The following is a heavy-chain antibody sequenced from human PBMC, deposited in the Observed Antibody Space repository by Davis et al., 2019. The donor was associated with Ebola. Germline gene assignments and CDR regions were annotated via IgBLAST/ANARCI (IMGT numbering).Heavy chain of an antibody. Sequence: GGSLRLSCGASGFTFDAYAMTWVRQVPGKGLEWVSGINWNGASSGYADSVKGRFTISRDNVKNSLYLRMNSLRVEDTALYHCARVNAATGYSRFDTWGQGTLVTVSS. CDR3: ARVNAATGYSRFDT. CDR1: GFTFDAYA. V-gene: IGHV3-20*01. CDR2: INWNGASS. D-gene: IGHD3-9*01. J-gene: IGHJ5*01.